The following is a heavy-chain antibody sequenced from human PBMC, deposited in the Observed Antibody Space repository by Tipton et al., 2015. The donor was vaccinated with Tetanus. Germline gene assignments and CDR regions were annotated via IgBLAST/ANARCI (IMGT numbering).Heavy chain of an antibody. CDR3: ARGVDYYDSSGYYLDYFDY. CDR2: IWYDGSNK. V-gene: IGHV3-33*01. D-gene: IGHD3-22*01. J-gene: IGHJ4*02. CDR1: GFTFSSYG. Sequence: SLRLSCAASGFTFSSYGMHWVRQAPGKGLEWVAVIWYDGSNKYYADSVKGRFTISRDNSKNTLYLQMNSLRAEDTAVYYCARGVDYYDSSGYYLDYFDYWGQGTLVTVSS.